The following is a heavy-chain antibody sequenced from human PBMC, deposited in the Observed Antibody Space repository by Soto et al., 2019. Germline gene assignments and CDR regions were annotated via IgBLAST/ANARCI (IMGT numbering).Heavy chain of an antibody. Sequence: GGSLRLSCAASGFTFSSYGMHWVRQAPGKGLEWVAVISYDGSNKYYADSVKGRFTISRDNSKNTLYLQMNSLRAEDTAVYYCAKDRWKHRYYYYGMDVWGQGTTVTVSS. CDR2: ISYDGSNK. D-gene: IGHD1-1*01. CDR3: AKDRWKHRYYYYGMDV. V-gene: IGHV3-30*18. J-gene: IGHJ6*02. CDR1: GFTFSSYG.